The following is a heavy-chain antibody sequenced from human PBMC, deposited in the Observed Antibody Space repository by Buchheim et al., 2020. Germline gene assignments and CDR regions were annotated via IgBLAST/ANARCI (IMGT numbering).Heavy chain of an antibody. CDR3: ARSRWGYDSSGYYYNYY. V-gene: IGHV4-59*01. J-gene: IGHJ4*02. D-gene: IGHD3-22*01. CDR1: GGSISTYY. CDR2: IYDSGST. Sequence: QVQLQESGPGLVKPSETLSLTCTVSGGSISTYYWSWIRQPPGKGLEWIGYIYDSGSTNYNPSLKSRVTISVDMSKNQFSLNLSSVTAADTAVYYCARSRWGYDSSGYYYNYYWGQGTL.